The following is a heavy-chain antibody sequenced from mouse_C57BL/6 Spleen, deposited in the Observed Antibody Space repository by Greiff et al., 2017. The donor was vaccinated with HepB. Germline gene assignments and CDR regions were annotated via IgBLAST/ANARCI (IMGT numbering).Heavy chain of an antibody. Sequence: EVQLQQSGPGLVKPSQSLSLTCSVTGYSITSGYYWNWIRQFPGNKLEWMGYISYDGSNNYNPSLKNRISITRDTSKNQFFLKLNSVTTEDTATYYCAVYYDYDDGFAYWGQGTLVTVSA. CDR2: ISYDGSN. D-gene: IGHD2-4*01. CDR1: GYSITSGYY. CDR3: AVYYDYDDGFAY. V-gene: IGHV3-6*01. J-gene: IGHJ3*01.